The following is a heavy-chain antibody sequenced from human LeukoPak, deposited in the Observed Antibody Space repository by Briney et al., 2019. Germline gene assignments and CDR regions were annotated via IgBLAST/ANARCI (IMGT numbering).Heavy chain of an antibody. CDR3: ASEAHRGGGFDS. Sequence: PSETLSLTCTVSGGSISSDTYFWGWIRQPPGKGLEWIANIYFTGNTYYNPSLKSRATISVDTSKNQFSLTLSSVTAADTAVSYCASEAHRGGGFDSWGQGTLVTVSS. V-gene: IGHV4-39*01. J-gene: IGHJ4*02. CDR2: IYFTGNT. D-gene: IGHD3-16*01. CDR1: GGSISSDTYF.